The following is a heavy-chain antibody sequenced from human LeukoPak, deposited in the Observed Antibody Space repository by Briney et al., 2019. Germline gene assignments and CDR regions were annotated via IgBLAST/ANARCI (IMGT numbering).Heavy chain of an antibody. CDR1: GFTFSSYA. CDR2: ISYDGSNK. Sequence: GGSLRLSCVASGFTFSSYAMHWVRQAPGKGLEWVAVISYDGSNKYYADSVKGRFTISRDNSKNTLYLQMNSLRAEDTAVYYCATKGLTGDRGPPDYWGQGTLVTVSS. CDR3: ATKGLTGDRGPPDY. V-gene: IGHV3-30-3*01. J-gene: IGHJ4*02. D-gene: IGHD7-27*01.